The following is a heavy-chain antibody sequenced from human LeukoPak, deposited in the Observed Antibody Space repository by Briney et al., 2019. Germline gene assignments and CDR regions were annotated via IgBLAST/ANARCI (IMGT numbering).Heavy chain of an antibody. J-gene: IGHJ6*02. CDR2: INTNTGNP. CDR1: GYTFTSYA. V-gene: IGHV7-4-1*02. D-gene: IGHD6-19*01. Sequence: GASVKVSCKASGYTFTSYAMNWVRQAPGQGLEWMGWINTNTGNPTYAQGFTGRFVFSLDTSVSTAYLQSSSLKAEDTAVYYCARARVAGTSQPFIMYSGMDVWGQGTTVTVSS. CDR3: ARARVAGTSQPFIMYSGMDV.